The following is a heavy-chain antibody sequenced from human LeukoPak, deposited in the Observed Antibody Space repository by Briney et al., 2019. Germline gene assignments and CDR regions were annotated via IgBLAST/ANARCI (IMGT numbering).Heavy chain of an antibody. V-gene: IGHV3-48*02. J-gene: IGHJ6*02. CDR3: ARGDCSGGRCYGLDV. D-gene: IGHD2-15*01. CDR2: ITSSSSSL. Sequence: PGGSLRLSCAASGFTFSTYSMNWVRQAPGKGLEWVSHITSSSSSLYYADSVRGRFTISRDNAKKSLYLQMTNLRDEDTAVYYCARGDCSGGRCYGLDVWGQGTTVTVSS. CDR1: GFTFSTYS.